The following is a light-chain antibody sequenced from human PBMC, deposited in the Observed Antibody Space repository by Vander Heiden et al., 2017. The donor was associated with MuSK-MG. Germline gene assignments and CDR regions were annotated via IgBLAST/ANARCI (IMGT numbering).Light chain of an antibody. CDR2: GAS. CDR1: QSISTS. CDR3: QQYYTWPLT. J-gene: IGKJ4*01. V-gene: IGKV3-15*01. Sequence: EILMTQSPDTLSVSSGERATLSCRASQSISTSLAWYLHKPGQAPRLLIYGASTRATGIPARFSGSGSGTEFTLTITSLQSEDFAVYHCQQYYTWPLTFGGGTRVEIK.